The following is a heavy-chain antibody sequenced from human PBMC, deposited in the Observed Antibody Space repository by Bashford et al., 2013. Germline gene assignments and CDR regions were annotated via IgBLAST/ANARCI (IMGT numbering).Heavy chain of an antibody. V-gene: IGHV4-39*01. J-gene: IGHJ3*02. CDR1: GGSISSSSYY. CDR3: VRPRGAAGTAAAWVFDI. D-gene: IGHD6-25*01. Sequence: SETLSLTCTVSGGSISSSSYYWGWIRQPPGKGLEWIGSIYYSGSTYYNPSLKSRVTISVDASKNQFFLRLNSXTAADTAVYYCVRPRGAAGTAAAWVFDIWGPGKLVTVSS. CDR2: IYYSGST.